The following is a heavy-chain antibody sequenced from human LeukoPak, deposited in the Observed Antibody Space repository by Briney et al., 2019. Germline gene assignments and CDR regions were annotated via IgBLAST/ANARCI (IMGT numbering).Heavy chain of an antibody. D-gene: IGHD4-23*01. J-gene: IGHJ4*02. CDR2: ISGSGGST. V-gene: IGHV3-23*01. CDR1: GFTFRNYY. CDR3: AKDEEDKVTPDLRY. Sequence: GGSLRLSCAASGFTFRNYYMHWVRQAPGKGLEWVSAISGSGGSTYYADSVKGRFTVSRDNSKNTLYLQMNSLRAEDTAVYYCAKDEEDKVTPDLRYWGQGTLVTVSS.